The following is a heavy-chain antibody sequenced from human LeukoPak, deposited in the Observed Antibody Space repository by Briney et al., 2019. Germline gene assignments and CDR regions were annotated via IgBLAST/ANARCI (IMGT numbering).Heavy chain of an antibody. V-gene: IGHV3-30*03. D-gene: IGHD2-21*02. CDR2: ISSDENNK. Sequence: GRSLRLSCAASGFTFSSYVMHWVRQAPGKGLEWVALISSDENNKYHADSVRGRFTISRDNSKNTLFLQMNSLRPEDTAVYYCASKWFCGGDCYYQIDFWGQGIVTVSS. CDR1: GFTFSSYV. CDR3: ASKWFCGGDCYYQIDF. J-gene: IGHJ4*02.